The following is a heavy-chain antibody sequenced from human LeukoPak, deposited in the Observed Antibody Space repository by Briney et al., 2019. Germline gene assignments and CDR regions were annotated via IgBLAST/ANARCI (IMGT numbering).Heavy chain of an antibody. V-gene: IGHV1-69*01. Sequence: GASVKVSCKASGGTFSSYAISWVRQAPGQGLEWMGGIIPTFGTANYAQKFQGRVTVTADESTSTAYMELSSLRSEDTAVYYCARDRGGSYGFSDYWGQGTLVTVSS. J-gene: IGHJ4*02. CDR2: IIPTFGTA. CDR1: GGTFSSYA. D-gene: IGHD1-26*01. CDR3: ARDRGGSYGFSDY.